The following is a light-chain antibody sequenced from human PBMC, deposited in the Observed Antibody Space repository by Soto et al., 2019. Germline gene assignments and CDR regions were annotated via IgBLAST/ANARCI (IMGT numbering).Light chain of an antibody. J-gene: IGKJ1*01. CDR1: QSFSSNY. CDR3: QQYSRGWT. Sequence: EIVLTQSPGTLSLSPGERATLSCRASQSFSSNYLAWYQQKPGQAPRILIYGATTRATGIPDRFSGSESGTYFTLTISRLEPEDSAVYYCQQYSRGWTFGQGTKVEI. CDR2: GAT. V-gene: IGKV3-20*01.